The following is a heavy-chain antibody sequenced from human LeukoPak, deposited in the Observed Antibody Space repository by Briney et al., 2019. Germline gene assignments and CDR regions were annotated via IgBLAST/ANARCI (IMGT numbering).Heavy chain of an antibody. D-gene: IGHD5-18*01. Sequence: GGSLKISCKGSGYSFGNFWNGWVRQMPGKGLEWMWILYSADSDTRYGPSFQGQVTISADKSISRAYLQWISLTASDTAMYYCVRLRPGYSYGYFKCWGQGTLVTVSS. V-gene: IGHV5-51*01. CDR3: VRLRPGYSYGYFKC. CDR1: GYSFGNFW. J-gene: IGHJ4*02. CDR2: LYSADSDT.